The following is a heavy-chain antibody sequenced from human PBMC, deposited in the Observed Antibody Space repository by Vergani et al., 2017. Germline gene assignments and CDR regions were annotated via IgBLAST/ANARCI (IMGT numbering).Heavy chain of an antibody. Sequence: QVQLVQSGAEVKKPGSSVKVSCKASGGTFSSYAISWVRQAPGQGLEWMGGIIPIFGTANYAQKFQGRVTITADESTSTAYMELSSLRSEDTAVYYCAKDRRPYMVRGVPTFGYWGQGTLVTVSS. CDR2: IIPIFGTA. D-gene: IGHD3-10*01. V-gene: IGHV1-69*01. J-gene: IGHJ4*02. CDR3: AKDRRPYMVRGVPTFGY. CDR1: GGTFSSYA.